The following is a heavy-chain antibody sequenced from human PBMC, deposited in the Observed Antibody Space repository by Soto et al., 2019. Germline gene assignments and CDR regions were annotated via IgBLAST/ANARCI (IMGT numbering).Heavy chain of an antibody. D-gene: IGHD5-18*01. Sequence: SETLSLTCNVSGASISSYNYWGWFRQPPGKGLEWIGYIYYSGSTNYNPSLKSRVTISVDTSKNQFSLKLSSVTAADTAVYYCARTLYSYGPRFDYWGQGTLVTVSS. CDR2: IYYSGST. CDR3: ARTLYSYGPRFDY. V-gene: IGHV4-59*01. CDR1: GASISSYNY. J-gene: IGHJ4*02.